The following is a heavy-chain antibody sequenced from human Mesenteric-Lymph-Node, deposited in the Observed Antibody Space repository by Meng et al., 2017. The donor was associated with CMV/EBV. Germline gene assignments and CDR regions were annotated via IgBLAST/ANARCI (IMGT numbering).Heavy chain of an antibody. CDR2: LSYDGINE. J-gene: IGHJ3*02. D-gene: IGHD4-23*01. V-gene: IGHV3-30-3*01. CDR3: ARDLALDYGGTDAFDI. CDR1: GFTFSSYA. Sequence: GESLKTSCAASGFTFSSYAMHWVRQAPGKGLEWVAVLSYDGINEHYADSVKGRFTFSRDNSKNMLYLQMNTLRPEDTAVYYCARDLALDYGGTDAFDIWGQGTMVTVSS.